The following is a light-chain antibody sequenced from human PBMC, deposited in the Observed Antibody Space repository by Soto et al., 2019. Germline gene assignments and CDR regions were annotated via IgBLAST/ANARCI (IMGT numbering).Light chain of an antibody. CDR3: QQYGSSPLT. J-gene: IGKJ3*01. CDR2: GAS. CDR1: QSVSSSY. Sequence: EIVLTQSPVTLSLSPGERATLSCRASQSVSSSYLARYQQKPGQAPRLLIYGASSRATGIPDRFSGSGSGTDFTLTISRLEPEDFAVYYCQQYGSSPLTFGPGTKVDIK. V-gene: IGKV3-20*01.